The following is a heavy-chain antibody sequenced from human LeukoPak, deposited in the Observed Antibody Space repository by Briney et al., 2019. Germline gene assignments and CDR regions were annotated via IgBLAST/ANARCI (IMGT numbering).Heavy chain of an antibody. J-gene: IGHJ3*01. CDR2: IIGGGVNT. V-gene: IGHV3-23*01. CDR1: GFPFSNYA. D-gene: IGHD3-3*01. CDR3: AKEGRGYDFWGGYTFDV. Sequence: PGGSLRLSCAASGFPFSNYALSWVRQAPGKGLEWVAAIIGGGVNTFYAESVKGRFTVSRDNSEKTLHLQMNSLRVDDTAVYYCAKEGRGYDFWGGYTFDVWGRGTMVTVSS.